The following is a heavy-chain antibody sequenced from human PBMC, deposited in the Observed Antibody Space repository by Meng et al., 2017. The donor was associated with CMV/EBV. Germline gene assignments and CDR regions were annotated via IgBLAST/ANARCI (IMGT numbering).Heavy chain of an antibody. D-gene: IGHD3-22*01. CDR1: GGFFSGFF. Sequence: QAQLQGSGPGLVKAPEALSLTCGVSGGFFSGFFWPWIRQPAGKGLEWIGRIYSTGGTNYNPSFESRVTISLDGSNNQFSLKLNSVTAADTAIYYCARERGDDSGYNFDSWGQGTLVTVSS. J-gene: IGHJ4*02. CDR2: IYSTGGT. V-gene: IGHV4-4*07. CDR3: ARERGDDSGYNFDS.